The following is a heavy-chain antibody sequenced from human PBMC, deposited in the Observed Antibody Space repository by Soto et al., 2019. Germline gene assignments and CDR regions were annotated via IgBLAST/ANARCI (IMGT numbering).Heavy chain of an antibody. CDR1: GATFSTTG. CDR3: PRAAPVICGGDPCYRLDSSFDS. J-gene: IGHJ5*01. D-gene: IGHD2-21*02. Sequence: QVQLVQSGAEVRKPGSSLRVSCKSSGATFSTTGISWVRQAPGQGLEWMGGIIPLFGTPKSARKFQGRVSITADESTKTVYMELNSLRPDDAAVYYGPRAAPVICGGDPCYRLDSSFDSWWQGSLVIVSS. V-gene: IGHV1-69*01. CDR2: IIPLFGTP.